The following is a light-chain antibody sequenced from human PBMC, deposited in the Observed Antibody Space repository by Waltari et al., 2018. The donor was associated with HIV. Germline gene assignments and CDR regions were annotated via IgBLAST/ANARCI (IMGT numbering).Light chain of an antibody. Sequence: QSVLTQPPSASGTPGQRVTISCSGSSSNLGSNYVYWYQQLPGTAPKLLIYRNNQRPSGVPDRFSGSKSGTSASLAISGLRSEDEADYYCAAWDDSLSGGFGGGTKLTVL. CDR1: SSNLGSNY. V-gene: IGLV1-47*01. CDR2: RNN. J-gene: IGLJ3*02. CDR3: AAWDDSLSGG.